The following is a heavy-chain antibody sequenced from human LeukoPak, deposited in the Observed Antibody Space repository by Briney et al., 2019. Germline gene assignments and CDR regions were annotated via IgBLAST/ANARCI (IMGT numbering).Heavy chain of an antibody. CDR3: GQTGPTGGFCGSTSCYGVDY. Sequence: GGSLRLSCAASGFTFSSNAMSWVRQAPGKGPEWVSSISDSGGSTYYADSVKGRFTISRDNSKNTLYLQIDTLRAEDTAVYYCGQTGPTGGFCGSTSCYGVDYWGQGTLVTVSS. CDR2: ISDSGGST. D-gene: IGHD2-2*01. V-gene: IGHV3-23*01. CDR1: GFTFSSNA. J-gene: IGHJ4*02.